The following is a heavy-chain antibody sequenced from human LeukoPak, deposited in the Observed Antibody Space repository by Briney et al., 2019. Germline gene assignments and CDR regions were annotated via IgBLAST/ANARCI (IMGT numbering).Heavy chain of an antibody. V-gene: IGHV1-18*01. D-gene: IGHD1-26*01. CDR3: ARGGTYYPCIDY. CDR2: ISAYNGKT. CDR1: GYTSTTTY. J-gene: IGHJ4*02. Sequence: GASLKVSCKASGYTSTTTYINWVRQAPGQGLEWMGWISAYNGKTNYAQKFQGRVTMTTDSSTSTAYMDLTSLRSDDTAVYYCARGGTYYPCIDYWGQGTLVTVSS.